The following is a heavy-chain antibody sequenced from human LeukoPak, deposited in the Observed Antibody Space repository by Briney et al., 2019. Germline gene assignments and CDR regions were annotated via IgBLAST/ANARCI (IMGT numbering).Heavy chain of an antibody. CDR3: ARDRQGSGWFNY. CDR1: GYTFTSYG. Sequence: ASVNVSCKASGYTFTSYGISWVRHAPGQGLEWMGWISAYGGNTKSAQKFQGRVTMTTDTSTSTAYMELRSLTFDDTAVYYCARDRQGSGWFNYWGQGTVVTVSS. CDR2: ISAYGGNT. J-gene: IGHJ4*02. V-gene: IGHV1-18*01. D-gene: IGHD6-19*01.